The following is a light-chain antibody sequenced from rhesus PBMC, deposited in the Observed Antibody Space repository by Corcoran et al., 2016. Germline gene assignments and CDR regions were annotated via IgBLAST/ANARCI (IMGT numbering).Light chain of an antibody. CDR3: LLGYSSPFP. CDR1: QGSSDY. CDR2: AAS. Sequence: DIQMTQSPSSLSASVGDRVTTTCRASQGSSDYLSWYPRKPVKAPKRLSYAASILESGAPSRFSGSGSWTEFTLPIRSLLPEYFASYSCLLGYSSPFPFGPGTKLDI. J-gene: IGKJ3*01. V-gene: IGKV1-36*02.